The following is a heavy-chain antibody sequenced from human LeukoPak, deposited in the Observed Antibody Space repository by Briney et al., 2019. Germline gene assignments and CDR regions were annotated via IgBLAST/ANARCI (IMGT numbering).Heavy chain of an antibody. CDR2: ISGSGGST. D-gene: IGHD6-25*01. V-gene: IGHV3-23*01. CDR3: AKDRGGSPRGFDY. J-gene: IGHJ4*02. CDR1: GFTFSNYA. Sequence: GGSLRLSCAASGFTFSNYAMTWVRQAPGKGLEWISGISGSGGSTYYADSVKGRFSISRDNSKNTLYLQMNSLGAEDTAAYYCAKDRGGSPRGFDYWGQGTLVTVSS.